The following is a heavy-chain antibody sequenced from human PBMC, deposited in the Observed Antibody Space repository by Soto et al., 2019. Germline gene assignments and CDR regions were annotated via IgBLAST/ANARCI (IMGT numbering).Heavy chain of an antibody. CDR1: GYTLTELS. D-gene: IGHD3-9*01. CDR3: ATDRDYDVLTGYYKPFAY. V-gene: IGHV1-24*01. Sequence: ASVKVSCKVSGYTLTELSMHWVRRAPGKGLEWMGGFDPEDVETIYAQKFQGRVTMTEDTSTDTAYMELSSLRSEDTAVFYCATDRDYDVLTGYYKPFAYWGQGTLVTVSS. J-gene: IGHJ4*02. CDR2: FDPEDVET.